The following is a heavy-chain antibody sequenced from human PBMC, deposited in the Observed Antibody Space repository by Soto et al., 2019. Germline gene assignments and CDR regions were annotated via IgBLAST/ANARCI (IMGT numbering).Heavy chain of an antibody. CDR2: IIPIFGTA. CDR1: GGTFSSYA. D-gene: IGHD6-6*01. J-gene: IGHJ6*02. V-gene: IGHV1-69*13. CDR3: ARGRPGIAARYYYGMDV. Sequence: SVKVSCKASGGTFSSYAISWVRQAPGQGLEWMGGIIPIFGTANYAQKFQGRVTITADESTSTAYMELSSLRSEDTAVYYCARGRPGIAARYYYGMDVWGQGTTVTVSS.